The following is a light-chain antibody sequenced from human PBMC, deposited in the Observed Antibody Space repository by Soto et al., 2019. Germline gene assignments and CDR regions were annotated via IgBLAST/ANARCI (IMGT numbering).Light chain of an antibody. J-gene: IGLJ2*01. V-gene: IGLV2-14*01. Sequence: QSVLTQPASVSGSPGQSITISLTGTSSEVGGYNYVSWYQQHPGKAPKLMIYDVSNRPSGVSNRFSGSKSGNTASLTISGLQAEDEADYYCSSYTSSSTPVVFGGGTKLTVL. CDR1: SSEVGGYNY. CDR3: SSYTSSSTPVV. CDR2: DVS.